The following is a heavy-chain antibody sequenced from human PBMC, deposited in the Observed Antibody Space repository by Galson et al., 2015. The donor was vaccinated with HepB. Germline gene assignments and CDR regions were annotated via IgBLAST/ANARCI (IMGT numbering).Heavy chain of an antibody. CDR3: AKVFLDSYDSSGYLRSPGYFDY. D-gene: IGHD3-22*01. J-gene: IGHJ4*02. Sequence: SLRLSCAASGFSFSSYAMSWVRQAPGKGLEWVSVIGGSGGSTYYADSVKGRFTISRDNSRNTLYLQMNSLRAEDTAVYYCAKVFLDSYDSSGYLRSPGYFDYWGQGTLVTVSS. CDR1: GFSFSSYA. V-gene: IGHV3-23*01. CDR2: IGGSGGST.